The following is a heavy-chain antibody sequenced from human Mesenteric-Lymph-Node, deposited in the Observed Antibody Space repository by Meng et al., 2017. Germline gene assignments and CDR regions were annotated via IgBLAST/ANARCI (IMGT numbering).Heavy chain of an antibody. V-gene: IGHV3-13*03. J-gene: IGHJ4*02. Sequence: GESLKISCAACGFTFSSYDMHWARQATGKDLKWVSAIGTAGDTYYPGSVKGQFTISRENAKNSLYLQMNSLRAGDTAVYYCARDSSGSYWGQGTLVTVSS. CDR2: IGTAGDT. CDR3: ARDSSGSY. CDR1: GFTFSSYD. D-gene: IGHD6-19*01.